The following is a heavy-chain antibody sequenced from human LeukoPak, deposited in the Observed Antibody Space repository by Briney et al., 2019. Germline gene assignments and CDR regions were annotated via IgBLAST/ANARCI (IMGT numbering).Heavy chain of an antibody. J-gene: IGHJ3*02. D-gene: IGHD2-2*02. Sequence: SETLSLTCTVSGGSTSSSSYYWGWIRQPPGKGLEWIGSIYYSGSTYYNPSLKSRVTISVDTSKNQFSLKLSSVTAADTAVYYCARVKGYCSSTSCYSAFDIWGQGTMVTVSS. CDR1: GGSTSSSSYY. CDR3: ARVKGYCSSTSCYSAFDI. V-gene: IGHV4-39*07. CDR2: IYYSGST.